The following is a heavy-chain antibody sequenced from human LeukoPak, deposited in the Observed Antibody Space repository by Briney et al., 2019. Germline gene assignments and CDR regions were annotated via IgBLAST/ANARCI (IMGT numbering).Heavy chain of an antibody. J-gene: IGHJ6*03. CDR3: ARDPGRPYYDFWSGHSAYYYMDV. Sequence: PGRSLRLSCAASGFTFSSYGMHWVRQAPGKGLEWVAVIWYDGSNKYYADSVKGRFTISRDNSKNTLYLQMNSLRAEDTAVYYCARDPGRPYYDFWSGHSAYYYMDVWGKGTTVTVSS. CDR1: GFTFSSYG. CDR2: IWYDGSNK. V-gene: IGHV3-33*01. D-gene: IGHD3-3*01.